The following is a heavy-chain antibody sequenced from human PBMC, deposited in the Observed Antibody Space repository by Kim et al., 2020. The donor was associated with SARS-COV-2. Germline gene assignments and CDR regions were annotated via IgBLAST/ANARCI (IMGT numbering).Heavy chain of an antibody. CDR2: IIPIFGTA. Sequence: SVKVSCKASGGTFSSYAISWVRQAPGQGLEWMGGIIPIFGTANYAQKFQGRVTITADESTSTAYMELSSLRSEDTAVYYCARGWFGESPLSMDVWGQGTTVTVSS. CDR1: GGTFSSYA. D-gene: IGHD3-10*01. V-gene: IGHV1-69*13. CDR3: ARGWFGESPLSMDV. J-gene: IGHJ6*02.